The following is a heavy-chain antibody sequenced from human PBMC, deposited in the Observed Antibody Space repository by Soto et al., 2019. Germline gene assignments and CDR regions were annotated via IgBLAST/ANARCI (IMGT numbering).Heavy chain of an antibody. D-gene: IGHD1-26*01. CDR3: EREPRGSYTHYFDY. V-gene: IGHV3-33*01. CDR2: IWYDGSNK. CDR1: GFTISSCG. Sequence: SLRLYCAAAGFTISSCGMHWVRQAPGKGLEWVGVIWYDGSNKYYADSVKGRFTISRDNSKNTLYLQMNSLRAEDTAVYYCEREPRGSYTHYFDYWGQGT. J-gene: IGHJ4*02.